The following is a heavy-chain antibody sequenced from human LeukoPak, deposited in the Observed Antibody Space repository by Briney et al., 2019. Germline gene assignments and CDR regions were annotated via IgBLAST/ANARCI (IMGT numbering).Heavy chain of an antibody. D-gene: IGHD2-15*01. Sequence: SETLSLTCAVYGGSFSGYYWSWIRQPPGKGLEWIGEINHSGSTNYNPSLKSRVTISVDTSKNQFSLKLSFVTAADTAVYYCARHRLGYCSGGSCYPPHYYYYGMDVWGQGTTVTVSS. CDR1: GGSFSGYY. J-gene: IGHJ6*02. CDR3: ARHRLGYCSGGSCYPPHYYYYGMDV. V-gene: IGHV4-34*01. CDR2: INHSGST.